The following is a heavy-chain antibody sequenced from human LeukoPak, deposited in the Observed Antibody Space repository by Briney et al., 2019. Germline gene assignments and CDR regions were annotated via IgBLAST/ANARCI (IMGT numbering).Heavy chain of an antibody. J-gene: IGHJ3*02. D-gene: IGHD1-1*01. V-gene: IGHV5-51*01. CDR3: ARRGGYNWNGVAFDI. Sequence: GESLKISCKGSGYSFTSYWIGWVRQMPGKGLEWMGIIYPGDSDTRYSPSFQGQVTISADKSISTAYLQWSSLKASDTAMYYCARRGGYNWNGVAFDIWGQGTMVTVSS. CDR2: IYPGDSDT. CDR1: GYSFTSYW.